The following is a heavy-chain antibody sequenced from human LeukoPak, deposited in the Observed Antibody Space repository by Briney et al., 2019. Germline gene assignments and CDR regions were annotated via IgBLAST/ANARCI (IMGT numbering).Heavy chain of an antibody. CDR2: ISYDGSNK. V-gene: IGHV3-30-3*01. Sequence: GGSLRLSCAASGFTFSSYAMHWVRQDPGKGLEWVAVISYDGSNKYYADSVKGRFTNSRDNSKNTLYLQMNSLRAEDTAVYYCAREGQWLPTGYWGQGTLVTVSS. D-gene: IGHD6-19*01. J-gene: IGHJ4*02. CDR1: GFTFSSYA. CDR3: AREGQWLPTGY.